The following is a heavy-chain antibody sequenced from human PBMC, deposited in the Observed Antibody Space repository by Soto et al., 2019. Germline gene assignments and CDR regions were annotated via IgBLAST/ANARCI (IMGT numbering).Heavy chain of an antibody. CDR1: GFTFSSYA. V-gene: IGHV3-23*01. CDR3: AKEASLYYYDSSGYLF. CDR2: ISGSGGST. D-gene: IGHD3-22*01. J-gene: IGHJ4*02. Sequence: EVQLLESGGGLVQPGGSLRLSCAASGFTFSSYAMSWVRQAPGTGLEWVSAISGSGGSTYYADSVKGRFTISRDNSKNTLYLQMNSLRAEDTAVYYCAKEASLYYYDSSGYLFWGQGTLVTVSS.